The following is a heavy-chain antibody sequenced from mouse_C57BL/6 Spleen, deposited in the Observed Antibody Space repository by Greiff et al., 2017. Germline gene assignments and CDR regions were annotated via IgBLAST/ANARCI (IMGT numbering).Heavy chain of an antibody. CDR2: IYPGSGST. D-gene: IGHD1-1*01. J-gene: IGHJ2*01. CDR3: ARSQYYGSSYGDFDY. CDR1: GYTFTSYW. V-gene: IGHV1-55*01. Sequence: QVQLQQPGAELVKPGASVKMSCKASGYTFTSYWITWVKQRPGQGLEWIGDIYPGSGSTNYNEKFKSKATLTVDTSSSTAYMQLSSLTSEDSAVYYCARSQYYGSSYGDFDYWGQGTTLTVSS.